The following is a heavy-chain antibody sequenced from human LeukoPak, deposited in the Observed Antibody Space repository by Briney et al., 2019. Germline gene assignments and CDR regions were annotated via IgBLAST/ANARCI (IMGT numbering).Heavy chain of an antibody. D-gene: IGHD5-18*01. J-gene: IGHJ4*02. Sequence: SETLSLTCTVSGYTFSSSSFYWGWIRQPPGKGLEWIGSSYYTGSTYYNPSLKSRVTVSKDTSKNQFSLKLNSVTAADTAVYYCARVKKVDTSIDYWGQGTLVTVSS. CDR2: SYYTGST. CDR1: GYTFSSSSFY. V-gene: IGHV4-39*01. CDR3: ARVKKVDTSIDY.